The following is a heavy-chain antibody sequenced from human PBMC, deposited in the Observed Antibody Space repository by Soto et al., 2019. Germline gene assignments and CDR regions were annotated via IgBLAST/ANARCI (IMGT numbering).Heavy chain of an antibody. J-gene: IGHJ6*02. Sequence: GKSLKISCIGSGYSFTIYWIGWVLHMPGKGLEWMGIIYAGDSDTRYSPSFQGQVTISADKSISTAYLQWSSLKASDTAMYYCARHAVAGSSGYGMDVWGQGTTVTVSS. D-gene: IGHD6-19*01. CDR3: ARHAVAGSSGYGMDV. CDR1: GYSFTIYW. V-gene: IGHV5-51*01. CDR2: IYAGDSDT.